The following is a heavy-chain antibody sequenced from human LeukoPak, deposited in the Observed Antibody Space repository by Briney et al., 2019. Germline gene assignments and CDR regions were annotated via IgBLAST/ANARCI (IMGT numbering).Heavy chain of an antibody. J-gene: IGHJ4*02. Sequence: GGSLRLSCAASGFTFSSYAMSWVRQAPGKGLEWVSAISGSVGSTYYADSVKGRFTISRDNSKNTLYLQMNSLRAEDTAVYYCAKAPRPEPYCSGGSCYSGYFDYWGQGTLVTVSS. V-gene: IGHV3-23*01. CDR2: ISGSVGST. D-gene: IGHD2-15*01. CDR1: GFTFSSYA. CDR3: AKAPRPEPYCSGGSCYSGYFDY.